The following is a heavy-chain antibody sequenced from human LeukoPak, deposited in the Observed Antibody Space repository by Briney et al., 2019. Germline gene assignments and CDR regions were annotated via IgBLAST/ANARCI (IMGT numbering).Heavy chain of an antibody. V-gene: IGHV3-21*01. J-gene: IGHJ4*02. Sequence: PGGSLRLSCAASEFTFSGYTMNWVRQAPGKGLKWVSSISSSSSYIYYADSVKGRFTISRDNAKNSLYLQMNSLRAEDTAVYYCARAVAVDYWGQGTLVTVSS. CDR1: EFTFSGYT. CDR2: ISSSSSYI. D-gene: IGHD6-19*01. CDR3: ARAVAVDY.